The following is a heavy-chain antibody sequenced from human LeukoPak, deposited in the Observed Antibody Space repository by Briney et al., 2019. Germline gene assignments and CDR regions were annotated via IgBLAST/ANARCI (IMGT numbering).Heavy chain of an antibody. Sequence: PGGSLRLSCAASGFTFSSYGMHWVRQAPGKGLEWVSSISDSSSYIYYADSVKGRFTISRDNAKNSLYLQMNSLRAEDTAFYYCAKDIGIFIRTPDWGQGTLVTVSS. CDR3: AKDIGIFIRTPD. CDR2: ISDSSSYI. D-gene: IGHD1-14*01. CDR1: GFTFSSYG. J-gene: IGHJ4*02. V-gene: IGHV3-21*04.